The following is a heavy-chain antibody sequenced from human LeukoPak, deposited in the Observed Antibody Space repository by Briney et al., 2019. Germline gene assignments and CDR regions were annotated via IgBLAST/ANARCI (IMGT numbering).Heavy chain of an antibody. CDR1: GYSFISYW. J-gene: IGHJ4*02. CDR2: IYPGDSDT. V-gene: IGHV5-51*01. D-gene: IGHD2-21*01. CDR3: ARLPSYWRSSPPIDY. Sequence: GESLKISCKVSGYSFISYWIGWVRQMPGKGLEWMGIIYPGDSDTTYSPSFEGQVTISADKSISTAYLQWSSLKASDTAMYYCARLPSYWRSSPPIDYWGQGTLVTVSS.